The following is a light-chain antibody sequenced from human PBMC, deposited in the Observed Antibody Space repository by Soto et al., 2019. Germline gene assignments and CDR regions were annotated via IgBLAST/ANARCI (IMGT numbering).Light chain of an antibody. CDR1: QSVSSN. V-gene: IGKV3D-15*01. CDR3: QQYDGAPLT. Sequence: ETVMTQSPATLSVSPGERATLSCRASQSVSSNLAWYQQKPGQPPRLLIYAASTRDTGIPDRFNGSGSGTDFALTINRLEPEDFAVYYCQQYDGAPLTFGPGTKVDVK. J-gene: IGKJ3*01. CDR2: AAS.